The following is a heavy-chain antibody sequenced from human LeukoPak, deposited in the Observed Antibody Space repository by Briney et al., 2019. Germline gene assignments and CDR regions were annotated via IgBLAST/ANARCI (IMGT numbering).Heavy chain of an antibody. Sequence: GGSLRLSCAGSGFTFSSYSMNWVRQAPGKGLEWVSSISSSSSYIYYADSVKGRFTISRHNAKKSLYLQMNSLRAEDTAVYYCARDQWLAHYYYMDVWGKGTTVTVSS. CDR3: ARDQWLAHYYYMDV. J-gene: IGHJ6*03. CDR2: ISSSSSYI. D-gene: IGHD6-19*01. V-gene: IGHV3-21*01. CDR1: GFTFSSYS.